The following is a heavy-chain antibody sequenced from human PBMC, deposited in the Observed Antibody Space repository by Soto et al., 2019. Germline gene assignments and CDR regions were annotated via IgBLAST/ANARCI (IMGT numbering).Heavy chain of an antibody. CDR2: ISSNSAYI. V-gene: IGHV3-21*01. CDR3: TRDASRDSSARGWFDP. D-gene: IGHD6-13*01. J-gene: IGHJ5*02. CDR1: GFTFLSFT. Sequence: GGSLRLSCAASGFTFLSFTMNWVRQAPGKGLEWVSTISSNSAYIYYTDALRGRFTISRDNAKNSLHLQMNSLRAEDTAVYYCTRDASRDSSARGWFDPWGPGTLVTVSS.